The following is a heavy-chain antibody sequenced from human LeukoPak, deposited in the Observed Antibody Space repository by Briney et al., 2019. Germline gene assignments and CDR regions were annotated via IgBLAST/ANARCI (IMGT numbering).Heavy chain of an antibody. CDR2: ISSSSSYI. CDR1: GFTFSSYS. V-gene: IGHV3-21*01. Sequence: GGSLRLSCAASGFTFSSYSMNWVRQAPGKGLEWVSSISSSSSYIYYANSVKGRFTISRDNAKNSLYLQMNSLRAEDTAVYYCASNSNYYDSSGYYCGDWGQGTLVTVSS. D-gene: IGHD3-22*01. CDR3: ASNSNYYDSSGYYCGD. J-gene: IGHJ4*02.